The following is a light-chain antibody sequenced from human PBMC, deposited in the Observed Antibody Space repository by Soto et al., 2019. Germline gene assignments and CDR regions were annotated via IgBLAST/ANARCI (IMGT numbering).Light chain of an antibody. Sequence: EIVLTQSPATLSLSPGERATLSCRASQSVSSNLAWYQQKPGQAPRLLIYHASTRATGIPARFSGSGSGTDLTLTISSLESEDFAVYYCQHYSNWPLTFGEGTKVEIK. CDR3: QHYSNWPLT. V-gene: IGKV3-11*01. CDR1: QSVSSN. CDR2: HAS. J-gene: IGKJ4*01.